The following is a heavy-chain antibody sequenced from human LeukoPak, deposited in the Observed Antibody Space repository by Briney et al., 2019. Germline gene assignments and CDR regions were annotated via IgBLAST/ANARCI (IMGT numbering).Heavy chain of an antibody. CDR1: GFTFNNYA. V-gene: IGHV3-53*01. Sequence: GGSLRLSCAASGFTFNNYAMSWVRQAPGKGLEWVSVIYSGGSTYYADSVKGRFTISRDNSKNTLYLQMNSLRAEDTAVYYCAREERQQLGGWFDPWGQGTLVTVSS. D-gene: IGHD6-13*01. CDR3: AREERQQLGGWFDP. J-gene: IGHJ5*02. CDR2: IYSGGST.